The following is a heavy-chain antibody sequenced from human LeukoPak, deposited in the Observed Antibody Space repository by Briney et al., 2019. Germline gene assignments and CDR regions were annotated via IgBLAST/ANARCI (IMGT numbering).Heavy chain of an antibody. CDR1: GGSFSGFY. V-gene: IGHV4-34*01. J-gene: IGHJ6*03. CDR3: ASLRVGSSFGYQYYIDV. CDR2: INHSGST. D-gene: IGHD6-13*01. Sequence: PSETLSLTCAVYGGSFSGFYWGWIRQPPGKGLEWIGEINHSGSTNYNPSLKSRVTISVDTSKNQFSLKLSSVTAADTAVYYCASLRVGSSFGYQYYIDVWGKGTTVTVSS.